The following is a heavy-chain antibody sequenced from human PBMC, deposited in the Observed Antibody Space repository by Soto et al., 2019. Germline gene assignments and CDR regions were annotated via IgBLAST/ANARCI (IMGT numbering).Heavy chain of an antibody. D-gene: IGHD1-26*01. CDR3: AKDGSYDAHYYYYFEV. J-gene: IGHJ6*03. Sequence: QVQLVESGGGVVQPGRSLRLSCAASGFTFSSYGMHWVRQAPGKGLEWVAVISYDVSNKYYAESVKGRFTITRDNSKTAVYMQTNRLRAEDTDVYYCAKDGSYDAHYYYYFEVWGKGTTVTVSS. V-gene: IGHV3-30*18. CDR1: GFTFSSYG. CDR2: ISYDVSNK.